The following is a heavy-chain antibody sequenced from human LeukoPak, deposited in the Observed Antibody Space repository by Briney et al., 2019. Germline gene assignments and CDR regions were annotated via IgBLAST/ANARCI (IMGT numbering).Heavy chain of an antibody. CDR3: ARDWDWRSSYYPYYLDV. Sequence: PSETLSLTCTVSGGSISTYYWAWIRQRAGKELDWIGRIHASGNTNYNPSLKSRLTISVDTSKNQFSLRLRSVTAADTAVYYCARDWDWRSSYYPYYLDVWGKGTTVTVSS. V-gene: IGHV4-4*07. CDR2: IHASGNT. J-gene: IGHJ6*03. D-gene: IGHD3-16*01. CDR1: GGSISTYY.